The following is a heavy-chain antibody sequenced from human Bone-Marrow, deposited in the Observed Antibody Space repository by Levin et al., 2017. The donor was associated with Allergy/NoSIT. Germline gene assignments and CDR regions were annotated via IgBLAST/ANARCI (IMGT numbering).Heavy chain of an antibody. D-gene: IGHD3-10*01. CDR3: AKSQFGEFRYGMDV. Sequence: GESLKISCAASGFIFSSYAMSWVRQAPGKGLEWVSGLSGSGGSTYHADSLQGRFTISRDNSKNTLYLQMKSLRAEDTAVYYCAKSQFGEFRYGMDVWGQGTTVTVSS. V-gene: IGHV3-23*01. CDR1: GFIFSSYA. J-gene: IGHJ6*02. CDR2: LSGSGGST.